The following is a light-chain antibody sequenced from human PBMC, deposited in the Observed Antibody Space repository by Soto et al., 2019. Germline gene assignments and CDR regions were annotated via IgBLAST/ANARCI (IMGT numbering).Light chain of an antibody. CDR1: SSDVGAYNY. CDR2: DVT. CDR3: SSYPTSSTLYV. V-gene: IGLV2-14*03. J-gene: IGLJ1*01. Sequence: QSVLTQPASVSGSPGQSITISCTGTSSDVGAYNYVSWYQQYPGKAPKYIIYDVTNRPSGVSYRFSGSKSGNTASLTISGLQAEDEADYYCSSYPTSSTLYVFGTGTKVTVL.